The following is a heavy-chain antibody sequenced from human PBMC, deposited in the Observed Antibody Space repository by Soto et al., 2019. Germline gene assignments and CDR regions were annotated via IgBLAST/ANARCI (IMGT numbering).Heavy chain of an antibody. D-gene: IGHD3-3*01. CDR1: AGSINNYY. CDR3: ARGPPYDFWSGYHLDY. V-gene: IGHV4-59*01. Sequence: SETLSLTCTVSAGSINNYYWSWIRQPPGKGLEWIGYIYYSGSTNYNPSLKSRVTISVDTSKNEFSLNLYSVTTADTAVYYCARGPPYDFWSGYHLDYWGQGALVTVSS. CDR2: IYYSGST. J-gene: IGHJ4*02.